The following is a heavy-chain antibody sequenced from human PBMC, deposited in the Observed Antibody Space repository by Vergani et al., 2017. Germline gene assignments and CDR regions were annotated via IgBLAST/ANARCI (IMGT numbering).Heavy chain of an antibody. CDR3: ARLHGPSGYYDCDY. D-gene: IGHD3-22*01. J-gene: IGHJ4*02. V-gene: IGHV2-26*01. Sequence: QVTLKESGPVLVKPTETLTLTCTLSGFSFSSATMGVSWIRQPPGKALEWLAHIFSNDEKSYSTSLKSRLTISKDTSKSQVVLTMTNMDPVDTATYYCARLHGPSGYYDCDYWGQGILVTVSS. CDR1: GFSFSSATMG. CDR2: IFSNDEK.